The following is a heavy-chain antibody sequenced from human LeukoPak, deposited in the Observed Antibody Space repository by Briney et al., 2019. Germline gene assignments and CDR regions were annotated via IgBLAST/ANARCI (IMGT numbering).Heavy chain of an antibody. D-gene: IGHD1-26*01. J-gene: IGHJ4*02. CDR2: IYHSGST. CDR1: GGSISSSNW. V-gene: IGHV4-4*02. CDR3: ARGGQIVGAGPDY. Sequence: PSETLSLTCTVSGGSISSSNWWSWVRQPPGKGLEWIGEIYHSGSTNYNPSLKSRVTISVDKSKNQFSLKLSSVTAADTAVYYCARGGQIVGAGPDYWGQGTLVTVSS.